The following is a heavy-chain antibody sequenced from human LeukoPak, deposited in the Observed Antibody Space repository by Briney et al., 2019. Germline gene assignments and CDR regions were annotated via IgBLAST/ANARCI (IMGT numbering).Heavy chain of an antibody. CDR3: ARAPLSPYHYDPQRPKGYFDY. D-gene: IGHD3-22*01. Sequence: GGSLRLSCAASGFTFSSYSMNWVRQAPGKGLEWVSSISSSSSYIYCADSVKGRFTISRDSSKNTVYLQMNSLRAEDTAVYYCARAPLSPYHYDPQRPKGYFDYWGQGTLVTVSS. CDR1: GFTFSSYS. V-gene: IGHV3-21*01. CDR2: ISSSSSYI. J-gene: IGHJ4*02.